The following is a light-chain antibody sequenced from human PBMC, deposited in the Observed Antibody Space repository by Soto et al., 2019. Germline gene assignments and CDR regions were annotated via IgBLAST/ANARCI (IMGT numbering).Light chain of an antibody. V-gene: IGKV3-20*01. J-gene: IGKJ1*01. Sequence: EIVLTQSPGTLYLSPGERATLSCRASQSVSSNFLAWYQQKPGQAPRPLIYAASSRATGIPDRFSGSGSGTDCTLTISRLEPEDFAVYSCQQYGSSPGTFGQGTKVEIK. CDR1: QSVSSNF. CDR3: QQYGSSPGT. CDR2: AAS.